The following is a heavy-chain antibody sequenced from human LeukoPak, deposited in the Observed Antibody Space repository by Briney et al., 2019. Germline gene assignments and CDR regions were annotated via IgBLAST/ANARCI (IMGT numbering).Heavy chain of an antibody. V-gene: IGHV3-33*06. CDR3: AKDKWEQGDNYFHYIDY. J-gene: IGHJ4*02. CDR2: IWVDGSRR. D-gene: IGHD1-26*01. CDR1: GFRFDSHI. Sequence: GGSLRLSCAASGFRFDSHIMHWVRQAPGKGLEWVAGIWVDGSRRHYVDSAEGRFTISRDNFRNTLDLQMNNLTAEDTAVYFCAKDKWEQGDNYFHYIDYWGQGILVTVSS.